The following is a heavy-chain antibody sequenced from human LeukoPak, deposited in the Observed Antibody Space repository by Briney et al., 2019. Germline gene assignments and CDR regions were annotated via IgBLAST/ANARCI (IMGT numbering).Heavy chain of an antibody. J-gene: IGHJ4*02. V-gene: IGHV1-3*01. CDR2: INAGNGNT. D-gene: IGHD2-8*01. CDR1: GYTFTSYA. Sequence: GASVKVSCKASGYTFTSYAMHWVRQAPGQRLEWMGWINAGNGNTKYSQKFQGRVTITRDTSASTAYMELSSLRSEDTAVYYCARDGRGLYPNGYFDYWGQGTLVTVSS. CDR3: ARDGRGLYPNGYFDY.